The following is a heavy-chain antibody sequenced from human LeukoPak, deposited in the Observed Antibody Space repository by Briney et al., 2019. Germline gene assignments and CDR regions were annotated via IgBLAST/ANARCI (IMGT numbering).Heavy chain of an antibody. CDR3: ARVPYYYDSSGYSYYFDY. D-gene: IGHD3-22*01. Sequence: GGSLRLSCAASGFTFSSYGMHWVRQAPGKGLEWVAVIWYDGSNKYYADSVKGRFTISRDNSKNTLYLQMNSLRAEDTAVYYCARVPYYYDSSGYSYYFDYWGQGTLVTVSS. CDR1: GFTFSSYG. J-gene: IGHJ4*02. V-gene: IGHV3-33*01. CDR2: IWYDGSNK.